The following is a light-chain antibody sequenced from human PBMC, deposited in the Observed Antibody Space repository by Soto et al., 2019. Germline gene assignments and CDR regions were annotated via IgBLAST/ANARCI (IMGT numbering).Light chain of an antibody. J-gene: IGKJ2*01. Sequence: DVVMTQSPLSLPVTLGQPASISCRSIQSLVYSDANTYWNRVQQRPGQSPRRLIYKVSNRDSGVPDRFSGSGSGTDFTLKSSRVEAEDVGVYYCMQGTHWPLTFGHGPKLEIK. CDR2: KVS. CDR1: QSLVYSDANTY. CDR3: MQGTHWPLT. V-gene: IGKV2-30*01.